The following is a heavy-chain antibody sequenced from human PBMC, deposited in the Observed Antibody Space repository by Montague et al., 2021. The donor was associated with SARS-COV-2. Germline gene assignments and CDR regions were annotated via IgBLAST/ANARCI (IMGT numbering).Heavy chain of an antibody. CDR3: ATQEDPSGGIPGPFDF. J-gene: IGHJ4*02. D-gene: IGHD6-19*01. Sequence: SETLSLTCTVSGGSISSSTYYWAWIRQPPGKGLEWIGSIYYRGSTYYNPSLKSRVFISVDTSKKQLSLTLTSVTAADTAVYYCATQEDPSGGIPGPFDFWGQGTLLSVSS. CDR1: GGSISSSTYY. V-gene: IGHV4-39*01. CDR2: IYYRGST.